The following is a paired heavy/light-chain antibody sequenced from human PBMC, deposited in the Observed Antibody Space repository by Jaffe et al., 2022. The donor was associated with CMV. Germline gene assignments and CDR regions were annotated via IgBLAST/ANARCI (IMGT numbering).Light chain of an antibody. Sequence: DIQMTQSPSSLSASVGDRVTITCRASHSIGNYLNWYQQKPGKAPNLLIYAASSLQSGVPSRFSGGGFGIDFTLTITSLQPEDFATYYCQQSYTTPVTFGQGTRLEIK. CDR1: HSIGNY. CDR3: QQSYTTPVT. CDR2: AAS. J-gene: IGKJ5*01. V-gene: IGKV1-39*01.
Heavy chain of an antibody. V-gene: IGHV3-23*01. CDR1: GFTFSSYA. Sequence: EVQLLESGGGFVQPGGSLRLSCAASGFTFSSYAMTWVRQAPGKGLEWVSSISATGDTAYYADSVKGRFTFSRDNSKNTLYLQMNSLRAEDTAVYYCAKVRLLYTYGPAMHWGQGTLVTVSS. CDR3: AKVRLLYTYGPAMH. CDR2: ISATGDTA. D-gene: IGHD5-18*01. J-gene: IGHJ4*02.